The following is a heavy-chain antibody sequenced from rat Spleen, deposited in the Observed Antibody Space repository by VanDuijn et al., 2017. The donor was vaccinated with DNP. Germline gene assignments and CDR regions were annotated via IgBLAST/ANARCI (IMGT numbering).Heavy chain of an antibody. J-gene: IGHJ1*01. Sequence: EVQLVDSGGGLVQPGRSLKLSCVASGFTFSNYGMAWVRQTPTKGLEWVASISPSGGSTYYSASVKGRYTISRDNAQNTLYLQMDSLRSEDTATYYCARGSTSIYWYFDFWGPGTMVTVSS. CDR3: ARGSTSIYWYFDF. D-gene: IGHD3-1*01. CDR2: ISPSGGST. CDR1: GFTFSNYG. V-gene: IGHV5S13*01.